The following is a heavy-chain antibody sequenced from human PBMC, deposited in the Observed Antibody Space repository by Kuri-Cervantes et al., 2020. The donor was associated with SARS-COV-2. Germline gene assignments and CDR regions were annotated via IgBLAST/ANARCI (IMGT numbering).Heavy chain of an antibody. D-gene: IGHD2-2*01. J-gene: IGHJ5*02. V-gene: IGHV3-48*01. CDR3: AREIIVVVPAAPTENWFDP. Sequence: GESLKISCAASGFTFSSYSMNWVRQAPGKGLEWVSYISSSSSTIYYADSVKGRFTISRDNAKNTLYLQMNSLRAEDTAVYYCAREIIVVVPAAPTENWFDPWGQGTLVTVSS. CDR2: ISSSSSTI. CDR1: GFTFSSYS.